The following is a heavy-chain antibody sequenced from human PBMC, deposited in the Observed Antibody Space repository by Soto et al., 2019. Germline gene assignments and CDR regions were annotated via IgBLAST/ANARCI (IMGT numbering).Heavy chain of an antibody. J-gene: IGHJ4*02. CDR2: IYSGDSDT. D-gene: IGHD1-1*01. CDR3: ARHYNGFDY. V-gene: IGHV5-51*01. Sequence: LKISCKDSGYSFTTNWIAWVRQMPGKGLEWMGVIYSGDSDTRYSPSFQGQVTISVDKSINTAYLQWSSLKALDTAMYYCARHYNGFDYWGQGTLVTVSS. CDR1: GYSFTTNW.